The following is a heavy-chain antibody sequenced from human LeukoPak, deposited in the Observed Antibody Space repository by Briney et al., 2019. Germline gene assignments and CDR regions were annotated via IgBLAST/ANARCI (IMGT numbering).Heavy chain of an antibody. V-gene: IGHV3-23*01. CDR1: GFTFSSYS. Sequence: GGSLRLSCAASGFTFSSYSMNWVRQAPGKGLEWVSGISPNGVITYYADSVKGRFTISRDNSKGTVYLQMNSLRPEDTAVYYCAKDDAWLQYGNWGRGTLVTVSS. D-gene: IGHD5-24*01. CDR2: ISPNGVIT. CDR3: AKDDAWLQYGN. J-gene: IGHJ4*02.